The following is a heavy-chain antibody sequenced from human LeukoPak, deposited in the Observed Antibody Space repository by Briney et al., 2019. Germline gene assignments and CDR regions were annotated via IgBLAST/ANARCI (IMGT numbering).Heavy chain of an antibody. D-gene: IGHD6-13*01. CDR3: ARGTAATAGIDY. CDR2: INTDGSST. Sequence: PGGSLRLSCAASGFTFSSYCMHWVRQAPGKGLVWVSHINTDGSSTTYGDSAKGRFTVSRDNSKNTLFLQMNSLRVEDTAVYYCARGTAATAGIDYWGQGTLVTVSS. J-gene: IGHJ4*02. CDR1: GFTFSSYC. V-gene: IGHV3-74*01.